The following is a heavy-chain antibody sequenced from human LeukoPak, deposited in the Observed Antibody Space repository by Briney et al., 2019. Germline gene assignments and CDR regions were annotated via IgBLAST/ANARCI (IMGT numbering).Heavy chain of an antibody. CDR2: IQYDGNKK. D-gene: IGHD3-10*01. Sequence: GGSLRLSCAASGFTFSGCGMYWVRQAPGKGLEWVAFIQYDGNKKDYADSVKGRFTISRDNSKSTLYLQMNSLRAEDTAVYYCAKDRITMVRGVPYFDYWGQGTLVTVSS. J-gene: IGHJ4*02. V-gene: IGHV3-30*02. CDR3: AKDRITMVRGVPYFDY. CDR1: GFTFSGCG.